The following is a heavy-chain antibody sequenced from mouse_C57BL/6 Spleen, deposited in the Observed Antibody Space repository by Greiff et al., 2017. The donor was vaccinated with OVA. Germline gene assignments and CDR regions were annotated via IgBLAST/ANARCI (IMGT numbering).Heavy chain of an antibody. V-gene: IGHV1-50*01. J-gene: IGHJ2*01. CDR3: ARYCYGNYNYFDY. CDR2: IDPSDSYT. CDR1: GYTFTSYW. D-gene: IGHD2-1*01. Sequence: VQLQQPGAELVKPGASVKLSCKASGYTFTSYWMQWVKQRPGQGLEWIGEIDPSDSYTNYNQKFKGKATLTVDTSSSTAYMQLSSLTSEDSAVYYCARYCYGNYNYFDYWGQGTTLTVSS.